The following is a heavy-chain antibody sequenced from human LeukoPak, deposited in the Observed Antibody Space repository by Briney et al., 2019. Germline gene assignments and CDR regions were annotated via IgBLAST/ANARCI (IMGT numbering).Heavy chain of an antibody. V-gene: IGHV1-2*06. CDR1: GYTFTSYY. D-gene: IGHD2-2*01. CDR3: ARGSKYHYFDY. J-gene: IGHJ4*02. Sequence: VASVKVSCKASGYTFTSYYMHWVRQAPGQGLEWMGRINPNSGGTNYAQKFQGRVTMTRDTSISTAYMELSRLRSDDTAVYYCARGSKYHYFDYWGQGTLVTVSS. CDR2: INPNSGGT.